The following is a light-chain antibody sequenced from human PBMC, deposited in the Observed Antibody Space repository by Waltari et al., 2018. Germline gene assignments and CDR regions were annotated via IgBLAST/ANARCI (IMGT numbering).Light chain of an antibody. CDR2: DAA. V-gene: IGKV3-20*01. Sequence: EIVLTQSPGTLSLSPGERATLSCRDSQSVSRTLAGYQQKPGQAPRLLIYDAATRATGIPDRFSGSGSGTDFSLTISRLEPEDFAVYYCQKYGTLPATFGQGTKVEIK. CDR1: QSVSRT. J-gene: IGKJ1*01. CDR3: QKYGTLPAT.